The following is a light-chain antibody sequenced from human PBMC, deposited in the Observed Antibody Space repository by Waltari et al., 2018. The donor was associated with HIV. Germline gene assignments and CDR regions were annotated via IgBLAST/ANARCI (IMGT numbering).Light chain of an antibody. CDR3: QHRSNWPLYT. V-gene: IGKV3-11*01. CDR2: ETS. CDR1: QSVGRY. J-gene: IGKJ2*01. Sequence: IVLTQSPATLSLSPGERATLSCRASQSVGRYLAWYQQKPGQSPRLLIYETSTRATGIPARFSGSGAGTDFTRTISSLEPEDFAVYYCQHRSNWPLYTFGQGTNLEIK.